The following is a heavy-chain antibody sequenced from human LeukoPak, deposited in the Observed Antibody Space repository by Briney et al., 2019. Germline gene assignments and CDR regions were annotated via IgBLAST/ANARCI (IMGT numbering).Heavy chain of an antibody. V-gene: IGHV1-69*01. Sequence: SVKVSCKASGGTFSSYAISWVRQAPGQGLEWMGGIIPIFGTANYAQKFQGRVTITADESTSTAYMELSSLRSEDTAVYYCARDLDLYSGYDSSPYYCDYWGQGTLVTVSS. J-gene: IGHJ4*02. CDR3: ARDLDLYSGYDSSPYYCDY. CDR1: GGTFSSYA. CDR2: IIPIFGTA. D-gene: IGHD5-12*01.